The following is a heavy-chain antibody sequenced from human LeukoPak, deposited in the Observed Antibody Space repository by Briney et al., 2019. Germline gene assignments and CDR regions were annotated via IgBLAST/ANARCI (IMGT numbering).Heavy chain of an antibody. CDR3: AKGGGGHSGYDYFYYYYYYMDV. D-gene: IGHD5-12*01. J-gene: IGHJ6*03. V-gene: IGHV3-30*02. CDR2: IGYDEGNK. Sequence: GGSLKLSFPPSGLTFISYGMHWVRQAPGKGLEWLAFIGYDEGNKYYADSVKGRFTISRDNSKNTLYLQMNSLRAEDTAVYYCAKGGGGHSGYDYFYYYYYYMDVWGKGTTVTISS. CDR1: GLTFISYG.